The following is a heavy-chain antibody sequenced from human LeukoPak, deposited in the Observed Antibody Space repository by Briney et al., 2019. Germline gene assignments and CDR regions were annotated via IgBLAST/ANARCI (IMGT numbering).Heavy chain of an antibody. V-gene: IGHV4-30-2*01. J-gene: IGHJ4*02. D-gene: IGHD4-23*01. CDR3: ANSPTQCRFGNCHAYFYFDF. Sequence: SQTLSLTCAVSGDSIVTGPYSWNWIRQTPEMGLEWIGYVSHSGSTYYNPSLKSRVTISVDKLNNHFSLNLNSVTAADTAVYYCANSPTQCRFGNCHAYFYFDFWGPGTVVAVSS. CDR1: GDSIVTGPYS. CDR2: VSHSGST.